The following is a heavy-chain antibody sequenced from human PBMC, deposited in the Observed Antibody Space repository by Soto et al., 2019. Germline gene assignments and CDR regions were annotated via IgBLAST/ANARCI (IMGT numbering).Heavy chain of an antibody. CDR3: ARLVYDTRLNYMYFDF. J-gene: IGHJ4*02. D-gene: IGHD3-10*01. Sequence: SETLSLTCAVSGVSISSGNWWTWVRQTPQRGLEYIGEIFHDGTANYYPSFERRVAISVDPSKNQFSLKLTSVTAADTAIYFCARLVYDTRLNYMYFDFWGQGALVTVSS. CDR2: IFHDGTA. CDR1: GVSISSGNW. V-gene: IGHV4-4*02.